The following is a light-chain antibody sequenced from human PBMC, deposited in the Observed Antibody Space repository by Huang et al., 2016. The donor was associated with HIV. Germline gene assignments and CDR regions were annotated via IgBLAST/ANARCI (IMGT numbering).Light chain of an antibody. V-gene: IGKV2-30*01. CDR3: MQGIHMPYT. Sequence: SISCRSGQSLVYTDGDTYLNWFQQRPGQPPRRLIYKVSNRYSGVPDRFSGSGSGTDFTLKISRVEADDVGVYYCMQGIHMPYTFGQGTRLEIK. CDR1: QSLVYTDGDTY. J-gene: IGKJ2*01. CDR2: KVS.